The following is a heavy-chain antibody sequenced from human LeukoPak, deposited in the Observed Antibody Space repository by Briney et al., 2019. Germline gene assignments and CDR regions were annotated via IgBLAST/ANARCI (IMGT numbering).Heavy chain of an antibody. Sequence: SETLSLTCVVSGASFSTSHWNWIRQLPGKGLEWICCLSYTGKTDYNPSFASRVTISLGTSKNQVSLKLRSVTTADTATYFCSEGYFEPFAHWGQGSLVAVSS. CDR1: GASFSTSH. D-gene: IGHD2/OR15-2a*01. V-gene: IGHV4-59*01. CDR2: LSYTGKT. CDR3: SEGYFEPFAH. J-gene: IGHJ4*02.